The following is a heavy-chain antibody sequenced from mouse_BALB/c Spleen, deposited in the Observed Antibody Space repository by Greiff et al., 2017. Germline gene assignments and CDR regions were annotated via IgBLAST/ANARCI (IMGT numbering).Heavy chain of an antibody. J-gene: IGHJ2*01. Sequence: VQLQQSGAELVRPGTSVKVSCKASGYAFTNYLIEWVKQRPGQGLEWIGVINPGSGGTNYNEKFKGKATLTADKSSSTAYMQLSSLTSDDSAVYFCARSGNWDSYWGQGTTLTVSS. D-gene: IGHD4-1*01. V-gene: IGHV1-54*01. CDR3: ARSGNWDSY. CDR1: GYAFTNYL. CDR2: INPGSGGT.